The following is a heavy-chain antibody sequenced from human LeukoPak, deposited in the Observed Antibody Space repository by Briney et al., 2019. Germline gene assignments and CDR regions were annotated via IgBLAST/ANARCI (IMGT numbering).Heavy chain of an antibody. D-gene: IGHD3-16*01. J-gene: IGHJ3*02. V-gene: IGHV3-33*01. CDR2: MWYDGRNK. Sequence: GGSLRLSCAASGFTLSSFGMVWVRQAPGKGLEWVTLMWYDGRNKYYADSVKGRFTISRDNSKNTVYLQMNSLRGEDTAVYYCARVGDMEAFDIWGQGARVTVSS. CDR1: GFTLSSFG. CDR3: ARVGDMEAFDI.